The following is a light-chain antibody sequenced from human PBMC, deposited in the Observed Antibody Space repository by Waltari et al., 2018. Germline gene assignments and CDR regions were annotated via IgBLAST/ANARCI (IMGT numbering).Light chain of an antibody. CDR2: DVT. V-gene: IGLV2-14*03. CDR3: SSYAGSSTVV. J-gene: IGLJ2*01. Sequence: QSALTQPASVSGSPGQSITISCTGSSSDIVGYTSVFWYQQHPDTAPKLILYDVTKRPSGVSHRFSASKSGNTASLSISGLQADDEAVYHCSSYAGSSTVVFGGGTKLTVL. CDR1: SSDIVGYTS.